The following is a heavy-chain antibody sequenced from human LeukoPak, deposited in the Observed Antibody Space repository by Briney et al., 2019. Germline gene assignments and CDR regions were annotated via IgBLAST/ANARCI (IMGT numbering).Heavy chain of an antibody. CDR1: GGSISSYY. Sequence: SETLSLTCTVSGGSISSYYWSWIRQPPGKGLEWIGYIYYSGSTNYNPSLKSRVTISVDTSKNHFSLNLSSVTAADTAVYYCARGDYDYYFDYWGQRTLVTVSS. V-gene: IGHV4-59*01. CDR3: ARGDYDYYFDY. D-gene: IGHD4-17*01. CDR2: IYYSGST. J-gene: IGHJ4*02.